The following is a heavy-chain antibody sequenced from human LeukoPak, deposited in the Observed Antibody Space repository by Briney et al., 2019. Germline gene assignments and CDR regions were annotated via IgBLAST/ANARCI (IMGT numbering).Heavy chain of an antibody. CDR3: VKVAVSGDVH. Sequence: GGSLRLSCSTSGFTFSNYVMHWVRQAPRKGLEFVSAIIPNGDNTFYADSVRGRFTISRDNSKNTLYLQMSSLSAEDTAIYYCVKVAVSGDVHWGQGTLVTVSS. D-gene: IGHD6-19*01. V-gene: IGHV3-64D*06. CDR1: GFTFSNYV. CDR2: IIPNGDNT. J-gene: IGHJ4*02.